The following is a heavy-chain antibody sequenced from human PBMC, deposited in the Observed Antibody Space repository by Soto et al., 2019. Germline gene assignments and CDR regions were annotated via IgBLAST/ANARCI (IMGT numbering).Heavy chain of an antibody. CDR2: VRDKANGYTT. V-gene: IGHV3-72*01. J-gene: IGHJ4*02. Sequence: EVQLVESGGGLVEPGGSLRLSCAASGFIFSDHYMDWVRQAPGKGLEWIGRVRDKANGYTTEYAASVRGRFIVSRDDSKNSLDLQMNSLQIEDTAMYYCVRNLASGGTYYIDYWGQGTLVTVSS. CDR3: VRNLASGGTYYIDY. CDR1: GFIFSDHY. D-gene: IGHD1-26*01.